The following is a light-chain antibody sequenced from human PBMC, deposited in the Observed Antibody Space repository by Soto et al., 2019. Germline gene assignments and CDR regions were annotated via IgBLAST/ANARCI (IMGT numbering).Light chain of an antibody. CDR2: EVS. CDR1: SSDVGGYNS. J-gene: IGLJ2*01. Sequence: QSALTQPASVSGSPGQSITISCTGTSSDVGGYNSVSWYQQHPGKAPKLMIYEVSNRPSGVSNRFSGSKSGNTASLTISGLQAEDEADYYCNSYTSSSTQVFGGGTKVTVL. V-gene: IGLV2-14*01. CDR3: NSYTSSSTQV.